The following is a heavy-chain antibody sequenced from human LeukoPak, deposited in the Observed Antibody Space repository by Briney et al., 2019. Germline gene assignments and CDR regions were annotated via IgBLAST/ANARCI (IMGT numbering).Heavy chain of an antibody. CDR2: LDPEDGET. J-gene: IGHJ6*04. Sequence: ASVKVSCKVSGYTLTELSMHWVRQAPGKGLEWMGGLDPEDGETIYAQKFQGRVTMTEDTSTDTAYVELSSLRSEDTAVYYCATTYSSSWYVSHYYYGMDVWGKGTTVTVSS. V-gene: IGHV1-24*01. CDR3: ATTYSSSWYVSHYYYGMDV. D-gene: IGHD6-13*01. CDR1: GYTLTELS.